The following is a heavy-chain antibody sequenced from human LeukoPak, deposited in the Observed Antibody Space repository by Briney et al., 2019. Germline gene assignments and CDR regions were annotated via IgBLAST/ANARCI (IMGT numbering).Heavy chain of an antibody. D-gene: IGHD3-10*01. Sequence: GGSLRLSCAASGFTFDDYGMSWVRQAPGKGLEWVSYISSSGSTIYYADSVKGRFTISRDNAKNSLYLQMNSLRAEDTAVYYCASLFGLSRENPIDYWGQGTLVTVSS. CDR1: GFTFDDYG. CDR2: ISSSGSTI. J-gene: IGHJ4*02. V-gene: IGHV3-11*04. CDR3: ASLFGLSRENPIDY.